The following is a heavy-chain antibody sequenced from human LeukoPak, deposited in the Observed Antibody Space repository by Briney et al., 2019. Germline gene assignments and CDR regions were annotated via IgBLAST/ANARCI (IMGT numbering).Heavy chain of an antibody. CDR3: ARDSQLYDFWSGYFGGQYYYYMDV. V-gene: IGHV4-59*11. J-gene: IGHJ6*03. Sequence: PSETLSLTCTVSGGSISSHYWSWLRQPPGKGLEWIGYIYYSGSTNYNPSLKSRVTISVDTSKNQFSLKLSSVTAADTAVYYCARDSQLYDFWSGYFGGQYYYYMDVWGKGTTVTVSS. CDR2: IYYSGST. CDR1: GGSISSHY. D-gene: IGHD3-3*01.